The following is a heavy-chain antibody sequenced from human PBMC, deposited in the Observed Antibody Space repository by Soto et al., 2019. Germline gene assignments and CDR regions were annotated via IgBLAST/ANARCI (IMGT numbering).Heavy chain of an antibody. Sequence: EVQLVESGGGLVQPGGSLRLSCAASGFTFSNAWMSWVRQAPGKGLEWVGRIKSKTDGGTTDYAAPVKGRFTISRDDSKNTLYLQMNSLKTEDTAVYYCTTDWVVVAATPFGYWGQGTLVTVSS. CDR2: IKSKTDGGTT. CDR1: GFTFSNAW. CDR3: TTDWVVVAATPFGY. J-gene: IGHJ4*02. D-gene: IGHD2-15*01. V-gene: IGHV3-15*01.